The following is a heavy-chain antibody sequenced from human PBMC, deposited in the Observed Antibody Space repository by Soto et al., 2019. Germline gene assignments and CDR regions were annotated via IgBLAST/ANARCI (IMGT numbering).Heavy chain of an antibody. J-gene: IGHJ6*02. CDR1: GYTFTSYY. Sequence: GASVKVSCKASGYTFTSYYMHWVRQAPGQGLEWMGIINPSGSSTGYAQNFQGRVTMTRDTSTSTVYMELSSLRSEDTADYYCASGRVGATPLYYYAMDVWGQGTTVTVSS. CDR2: INPSGSST. V-gene: IGHV1-46*01. CDR3: ASGRVGATPLYYYAMDV. D-gene: IGHD1-26*01.